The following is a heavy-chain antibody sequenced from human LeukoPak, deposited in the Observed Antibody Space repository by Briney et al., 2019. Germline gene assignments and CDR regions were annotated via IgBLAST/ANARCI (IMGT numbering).Heavy chain of an antibody. J-gene: IGHJ4*02. CDR2: IYYSGST. V-gene: IGHV4-39*01. CDR1: GGSISSSSYY. CDR3: AICYGANEGSFDY. D-gene: IGHD4-17*01. Sequence: SETLSLTCTVSGGSISSSSYYWGWIRQPPGKGLEWIGSIYYSGSTYYNPSLKSRVTISVHTSKNQFSLKLSSVTAADTAVYYCAICYGANEGSFDYWGQGTLVTVSS.